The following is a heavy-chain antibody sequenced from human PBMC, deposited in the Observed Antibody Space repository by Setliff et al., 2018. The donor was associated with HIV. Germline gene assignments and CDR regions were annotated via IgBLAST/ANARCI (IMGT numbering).Heavy chain of an antibody. V-gene: IGHV3-21*01. D-gene: IGHD3-3*01. J-gene: IGHJ6*03. Sequence: LRLSCAASGFTFSSYAMHWVRQAPGKGLEWVSSISSSSSYIYYADSVKGRFTISRDNAKNSLYLQMNSLRAEDTAVYYCARDSVEWLPYSYYYMDVWGKGTTVTVSS. CDR1: GFTFSSYA. CDR3: ARDSVEWLPYSYYYMDV. CDR2: ISSSSSYI.